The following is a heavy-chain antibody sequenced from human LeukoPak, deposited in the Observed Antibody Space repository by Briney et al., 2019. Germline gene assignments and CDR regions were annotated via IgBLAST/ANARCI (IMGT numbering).Heavy chain of an antibody. J-gene: IGHJ4*02. V-gene: IGHV4-61*02. CDR3: ASLRERSFYARGFDY. D-gene: IGHD2-2*01. CDR2: IYTSGNT. CDR1: GGSISSGSYY. Sequence: SETLSLTCTVSGGSISSGSYYWSWIRQPAGKGLEWIGRIYTSGNTNYNPSLKSRVTISVDTSKNQFSLKRSSVTAADTAVYYCASLRERSFYARGFDYWGQGTLVTVSS.